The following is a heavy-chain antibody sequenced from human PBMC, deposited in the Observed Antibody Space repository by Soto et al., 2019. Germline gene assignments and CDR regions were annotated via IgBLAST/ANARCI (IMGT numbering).Heavy chain of an antibody. J-gene: IGHJ4*01. D-gene: IGHD5-12*01. CDR1: GGLISKYS. CDR3: ATIRVRGGTLRFED. CDR2: VLPISGST. Sequence: QVQLVQSGAEVRKPGSSVKVSCKTSGGLISKYSFNWVRQAPGQGLEWMGGVLPISGSTDYAQKFQGRLTITADRSTSTVYMELSRLRSDDTANYDCATIRVRGGTLRFEDGGQGMLISVAS. V-gene: IGHV1-69*06.